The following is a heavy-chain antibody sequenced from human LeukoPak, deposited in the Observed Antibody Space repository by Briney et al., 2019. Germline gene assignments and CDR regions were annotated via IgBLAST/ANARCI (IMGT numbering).Heavy chain of an antibody. CDR2: VYYSGTT. J-gene: IGHJ5*02. CDR1: GGSISSYY. CDR3: ARNDILTRRGWFDP. Sequence: SETLSLTCTVSGGSISSYYWSWIRQPPGKGLEWIGYVYYSGTTNYNPSLKSRVIISVDTSKNQFSLKLSPVIAADTAVYYCARNDILTRRGWFDPWGQGSLVTVSS. V-gene: IGHV4-59*01. D-gene: IGHD3-9*01.